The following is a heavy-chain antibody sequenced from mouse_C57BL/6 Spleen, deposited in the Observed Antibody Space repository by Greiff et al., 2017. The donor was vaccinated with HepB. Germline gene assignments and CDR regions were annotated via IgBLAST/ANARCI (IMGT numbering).Heavy chain of an antibody. CDR3: ARGGYYGAY. CDR1: GYTFTSYW. Sequence: QVQLQQPGAELVKPGASVKLSCKAPGYTFTSYWMQWVKQRPGQGLEWIGEIDPSDSYTNYNQKFKGKATLTVDTSSSTAYMQLSSLTSEDSAVYYCARGGYYGAYWGQGTLVTVSA. CDR2: IDPSDSYT. D-gene: IGHD1-1*01. J-gene: IGHJ3*01. V-gene: IGHV1-50*01.